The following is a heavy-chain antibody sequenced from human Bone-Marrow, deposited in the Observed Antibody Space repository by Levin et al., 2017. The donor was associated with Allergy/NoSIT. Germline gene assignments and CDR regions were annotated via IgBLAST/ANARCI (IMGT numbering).Heavy chain of an antibody. Sequence: GGSLRLSCTASGFTFSSYWMHWVRQGPVKGLVWVSRINSDGSYTNYADSVKGRFTISRDNAKNTLYLQLNSLRAEDTAVYYCARDRDYGGNRFDYWGQGTLVTVSS. D-gene: IGHD4-23*01. CDR1: GFTFSSYW. V-gene: IGHV3-74*01. J-gene: IGHJ4*02. CDR3: ARDRDYGGNRFDY. CDR2: INSDGSYT.